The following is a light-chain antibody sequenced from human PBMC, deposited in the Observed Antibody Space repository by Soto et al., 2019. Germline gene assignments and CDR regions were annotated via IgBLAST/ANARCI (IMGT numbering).Light chain of an antibody. CDR1: QSISSN. CDR3: QQPKSLPRT. CDR2: YAS. V-gene: IGKV3D-15*01. J-gene: IGKJ4*01. Sequence: EIVMTQSPATLSVSPGERATLSCRASQSISSNLAWYQQKPGQAPRLLISYASRRATGIPDRFSGSGSGTDFTLTISSLQPEDFATYYCQQPKSLPRTFGGGTKV.